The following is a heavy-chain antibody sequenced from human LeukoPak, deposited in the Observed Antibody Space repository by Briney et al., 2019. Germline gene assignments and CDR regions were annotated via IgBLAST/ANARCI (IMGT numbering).Heavy chain of an antibody. CDR2: IHAGDSDT. CDR1: GYSLTSYW. CDR3: ARLPSGPPSWFVP. D-gene: IGHD3-3*01. J-gene: IGHJ5*02. V-gene: IGHV5-51*01. Sequence: GESLKISCKGSGYSLTSYWIGWVRQMPGKGLEWMGVIHAGDSDTRYSPSFQGQVTISADKSISTAYLQWSSLKASDTAMYYCARLPSGPPSWFVPWGQGTLVTVSS.